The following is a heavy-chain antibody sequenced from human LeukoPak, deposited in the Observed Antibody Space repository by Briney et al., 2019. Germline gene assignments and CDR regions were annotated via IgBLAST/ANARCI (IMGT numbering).Heavy chain of an antibody. CDR1: GGSISNYY. J-gene: IGHJ4*02. V-gene: IGHV4-59*08. D-gene: IGHD1-26*01. CDR2: IYYSGST. CDR3: ARHDRNSGRYYDFDY. Sequence: SETLSLTCTVSGGSISNYYWGWIRQPPGKGLEWIGYIYYSGSTEYNPSLKSRVTISVDTSKNQFSLNLTSVTAADTAVYYCARHDRNSGRYYDFDYWGQGTLVTVSS.